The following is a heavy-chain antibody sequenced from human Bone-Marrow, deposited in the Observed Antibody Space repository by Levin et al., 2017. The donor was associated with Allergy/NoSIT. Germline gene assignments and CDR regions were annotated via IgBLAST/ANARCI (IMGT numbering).Heavy chain of an antibody. J-gene: IGHJ3*01. CDR3: ARPFYCTDRNSGHDAFDV. CDR2: ISGTGTFK. V-gene: IGHV3-21*01. CDR1: EFTFSDYN. D-gene: IGHD2-8*02. Sequence: GGSLRLSCVASEFTFSDYNMDWVRQAPGKGLEWVSSISGTGTFKFYADSVKGRFTISRDNARNSLCLQMNSLRDEDTAVYYCARPFYCTDRNSGHDAFDVWGRGTVVTVSS.